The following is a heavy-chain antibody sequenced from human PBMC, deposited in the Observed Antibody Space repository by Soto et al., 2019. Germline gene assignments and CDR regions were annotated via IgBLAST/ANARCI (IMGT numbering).Heavy chain of an antibody. CDR3: ARSLTEGYCTITGCYTRPLYGMDV. J-gene: IGHJ6*02. CDR1: GYTFSGYY. D-gene: IGHD2-2*02. CDR2: INPNSGGT. Sequence: ASVKVSCKASGYTFSGYYIHWLRQAPGQGLEWMGWINPNSGGTNYAQKFQGRVTVTRGTPTSTAYMELSRLTSDDTAVYYCARSLTEGYCTITGCYTRPLYGMDVWGQGTTVTVSS. V-gene: IGHV1-2*02.